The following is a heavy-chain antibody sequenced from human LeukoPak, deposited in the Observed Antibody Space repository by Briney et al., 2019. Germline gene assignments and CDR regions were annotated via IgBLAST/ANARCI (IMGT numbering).Heavy chain of an antibody. V-gene: IGHV5-51*01. Sequence: GESLQISCKGSGYSFTSYWIGWVRQMPGKGLEWMGIIYPGDSDTRYSPSFQGQVTISADKSISTAYLQWSSLKASDTAMYYCARLRDYDFWSGSYHFDYWGQGTLVTVSS. J-gene: IGHJ4*02. CDR3: ARLRDYDFWSGSYHFDY. CDR2: IYPGDSDT. D-gene: IGHD3-3*01. CDR1: GYSFTSYW.